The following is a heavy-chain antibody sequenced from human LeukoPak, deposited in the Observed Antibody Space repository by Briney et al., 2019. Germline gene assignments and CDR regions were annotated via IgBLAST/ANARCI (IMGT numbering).Heavy chain of an antibody. Sequence: PSETLSLTCAVYGGSFSDYYWSWIRQPPGKGLEWIGEINHSGSTKYNPSLKSRVTISVDTSKNQFSLKLSSVTAADTAVYYCAREESPTPRRSYFQHWGQGTLVTVSS. CDR1: GGSFSDYY. J-gene: IGHJ1*01. CDR2: INHSGST. CDR3: AREESPTPRRSYFQH. V-gene: IGHV4-34*01.